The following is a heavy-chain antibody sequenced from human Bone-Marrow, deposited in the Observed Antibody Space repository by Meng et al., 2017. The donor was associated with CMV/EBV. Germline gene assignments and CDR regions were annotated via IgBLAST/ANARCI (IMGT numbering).Heavy chain of an antibody. CDR3: ARDLAGGGSH. Sequence: ASVKVSCKASGYTFTSFHLTWVRQAPGQGLEWMGWISTYTGNTNYTQNLRGRVTMTTDTSTRTAYLELRSLRSDDTAVYYCARDLAGGGSHWGQGPLVPFSS. CDR1: GYTFTSFH. J-gene: IGHJ4*02. V-gene: IGHV1-18*01. CDR2: ISTYTGNT. D-gene: IGHD2-8*02.